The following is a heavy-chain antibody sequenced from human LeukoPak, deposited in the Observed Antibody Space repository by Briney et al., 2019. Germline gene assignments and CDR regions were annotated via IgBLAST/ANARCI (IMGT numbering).Heavy chain of an antibody. CDR3: ARAHGSGGDYFDY. V-gene: IGHV4-31*03. CDR1: GGSISSGAYF. Sequence: SQTLSLTCTVSGGSISSGAYFWSWIRQHPGKGLEWIGFIYYSGTTYYNPSLKSRLTLSKDTSKNRFSLTLSSVTAADTAVYYCARAHGSGGDYFDYWGQGTLVTVSS. D-gene: IGHD5-12*01. J-gene: IGHJ4*02. CDR2: IYYSGTT.